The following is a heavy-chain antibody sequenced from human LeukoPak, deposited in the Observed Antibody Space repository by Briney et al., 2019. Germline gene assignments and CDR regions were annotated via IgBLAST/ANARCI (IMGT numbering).Heavy chain of an antibody. CDR2: INPSGGST. Sequence: ASVKVSCKASGYTFTSYYMHWVRQAPGQGLEWMGIINPSGGSTSYAQKFQGRVTMTRNTSISTAYMELSSLRPEDTAVYYCARGFPERYCSGGSCPFFDYWGQGTLVTVSS. J-gene: IGHJ4*02. V-gene: IGHV1-46*01. CDR3: ARGFPERYCSGGSCPFFDY. CDR1: GYTFTSYY. D-gene: IGHD2-15*01.